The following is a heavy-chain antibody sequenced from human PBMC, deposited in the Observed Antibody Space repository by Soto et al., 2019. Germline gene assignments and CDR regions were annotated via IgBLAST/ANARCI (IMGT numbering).Heavy chain of an antibody. CDR1: GFTFSSNA. V-gene: IGHV3-23*01. CDR3: AKAQGGSYFDY. Sequence: GGSLRLSCAASGFTFSSNAMSWVRQAPGKGLEWVSGISSSGGSTYYADSVKGRFTISRDNSKNMLYLQMNNLRAEDTAVYYCAKAQGGSYFDYWGQRTLVTVSS. J-gene: IGHJ4*02. CDR2: ISSSGGST. D-gene: IGHD2-15*01.